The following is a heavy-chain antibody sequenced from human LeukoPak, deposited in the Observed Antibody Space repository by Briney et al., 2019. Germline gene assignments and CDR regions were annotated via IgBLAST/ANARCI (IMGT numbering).Heavy chain of an antibody. CDR1: GFTFSSYA. Sequence: QPGGSLRLSCAASGFTFSSYAMHWVRQAPGKGLEWVAVISYDGSNKYYADSVKGRSTISRDNSKNTLYLQMNSLRAEDTAVYYCARDLYRKLPILWFGDGGGLIDYWGQGTLVTVSS. CDR2: ISYDGSNK. V-gene: IGHV3-30-3*01. D-gene: IGHD3-10*01. CDR3: ARDLYRKLPILWFGDGGGLIDY. J-gene: IGHJ4*02.